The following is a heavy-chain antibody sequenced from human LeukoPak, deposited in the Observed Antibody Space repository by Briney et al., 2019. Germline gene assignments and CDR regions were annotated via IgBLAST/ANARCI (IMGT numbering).Heavy chain of an antibody. CDR1: GFTFSSYA. D-gene: IGHD1-26*01. CDR3: ARATRVVGAPEYYYYGMDV. Sequence: PGRSLRLSCAASGFTFSSYAMHWVRQAPGKGLEWVAVISYDGSNKYYADSVKGRFTISRDNSKNTLYLQMNSLRAEDTAVYYCARATRVVGAPEYYYYGMDVWGQGTTVTVSS. CDR2: ISYDGSNK. V-gene: IGHV3-30*04. J-gene: IGHJ6*02.